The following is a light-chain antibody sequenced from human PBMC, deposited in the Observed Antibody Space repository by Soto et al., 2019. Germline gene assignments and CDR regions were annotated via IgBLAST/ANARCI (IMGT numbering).Light chain of an antibody. Sequence: QSVLTQSASATGTPGQRVTISCSGSSSNIGSNYVYWYQQLPGTAPKLLIYRNNQRPSGVPDRFSGSKSGTSASLAISGLRSEDEADYYCAAWDDSLSGPVFGTGTKVTVL. CDR2: RNN. CDR1: SSNIGSNY. CDR3: AAWDDSLSGPV. J-gene: IGLJ1*01. V-gene: IGLV1-47*01.